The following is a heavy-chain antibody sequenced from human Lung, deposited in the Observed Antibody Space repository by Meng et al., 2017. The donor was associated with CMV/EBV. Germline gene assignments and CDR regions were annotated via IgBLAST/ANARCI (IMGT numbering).Heavy chain of an antibody. Sequence: LEAAGPGSVTPYGARSLCVGVSVVPSRRNIRGNGVSQPPGKGLEWIGDSDDSGSTNYNPSLNSRISISLDKSKNHFSLKVNSVTAADTAVYYCARGKQDAWELLAYWGQGALVTVSS. CDR1: VVPSRRNIR. D-gene: IGHD1-26*01. V-gene: IGHV4-4*02. J-gene: IGHJ4*02. CDR2: SDDSGST. CDR3: ARGKQDAWELLAY.